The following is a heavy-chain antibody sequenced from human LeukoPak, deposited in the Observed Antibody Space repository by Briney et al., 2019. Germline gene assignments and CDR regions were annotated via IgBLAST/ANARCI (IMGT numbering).Heavy chain of an antibody. D-gene: IGHD4-17*01. J-gene: IGHJ4*02. CDR3: ARDHDYGDLGRDLDY. CDR1: GGSISTSNYY. CDR2: IYYSGST. Sequence: SETLSLTCTVSGGSISTSNYYWGWIRQPPGKGLEWIGSIYYSGSTYYNPSLKSRVTISVDTSKNQFSLKLSSVTAADTAVYYCARDHDYGDLGRDLDYWGQGTLVTVSS. V-gene: IGHV4-39*07.